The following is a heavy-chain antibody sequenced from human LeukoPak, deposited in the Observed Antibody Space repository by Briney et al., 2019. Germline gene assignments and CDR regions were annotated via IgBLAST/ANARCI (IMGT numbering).Heavy chain of an antibody. V-gene: IGHV3-23*01. D-gene: IGHD7-27*01. CDR1: GFTFSSYT. J-gene: IGHJ4*02. Sequence: GGSLRLSCTASGFTFSSYTMTWVRQAPGKGLKWASTITTGDGNTYYADSVKGRFTVSRDDSKNTLYLQMNSLRAEDTAVYYCAKDGGLWVSAHWGDSWGRGTLVTVSS. CDR3: AKDGGLWVSAHWGDS. CDR2: ITTGDGNT.